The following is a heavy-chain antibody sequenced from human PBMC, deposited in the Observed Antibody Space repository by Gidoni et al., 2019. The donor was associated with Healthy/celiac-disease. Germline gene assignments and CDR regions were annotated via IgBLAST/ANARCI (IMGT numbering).Heavy chain of an antibody. V-gene: IGHV1-18*01. Sequence: QVQLVQSGAVVKSPGASVKVSCKASGYTFTLYGISWGRQATGQGLEWMGWISAYNGNTNYAQKLQGRVTMTTDTSTSTAYMELRSLRSDDTAVYYCAGTYCSGGSCYGGAFDIWGQGTMVTVSS. D-gene: IGHD2-15*01. J-gene: IGHJ3*02. CDR2: ISAYNGNT. CDR1: GYTFTLYG. CDR3: AGTYCSGGSCYGGAFDI.